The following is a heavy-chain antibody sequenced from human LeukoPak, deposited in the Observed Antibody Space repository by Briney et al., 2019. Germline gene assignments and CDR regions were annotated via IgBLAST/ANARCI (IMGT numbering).Heavy chain of an antibody. CDR3: ARDSVSYYDGGLDY. Sequence: PGGSLRLSCAASGFTFSSYSMNWVLQAPGKGLEWVSSISSSSSYIYYADSVKGRFTISRDNAKNSLYLQMNSLRAEDTAVYYCARDSVSYYDGGLDYWGQGTLVTVSS. D-gene: IGHD3-22*01. V-gene: IGHV3-21*01. CDR2: ISSSSSYI. CDR1: GFTFSSYS. J-gene: IGHJ4*02.